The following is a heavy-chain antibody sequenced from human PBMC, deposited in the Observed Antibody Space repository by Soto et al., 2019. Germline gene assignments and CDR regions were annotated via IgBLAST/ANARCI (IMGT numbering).Heavy chain of an antibody. J-gene: IGHJ5*02. V-gene: IGHV2-26*01. Sequence: SGPTLVNPTETLTLTCTVSGFSLSNARMGVSWIRQPPGKALEWLAHIFSNDEKSYSTSLKSRLTISKDTSKSQVVLTMTNMDPVDTATYYCARIVTGYYTDWFDPWGQGTLVTVSS. D-gene: IGHD3-9*01. CDR3: ARIVTGYYTDWFDP. CDR1: GFSLSNARMG. CDR2: IFSNDEK.